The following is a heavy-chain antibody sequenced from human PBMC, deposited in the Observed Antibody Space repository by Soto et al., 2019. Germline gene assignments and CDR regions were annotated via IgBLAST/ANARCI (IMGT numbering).Heavy chain of an antibody. CDR3: AKTRGLERPDAFDI. CDR2: IDHSGST. V-gene: IGHV4-4*02. Sequence: QVQLQESGPGLVKPSGTLSLTCAVSSGSISSSNGWSWVRQPPGKGLEWIGEIDHSGSTNYNPSHKSRVTIAVDKSKNQFSLKLSSVTAADTAVYYCAKTRGLERPDAFDIWGQGTMVTVSS. J-gene: IGHJ3*02. CDR1: SGSISSSNG. D-gene: IGHD1-1*01.